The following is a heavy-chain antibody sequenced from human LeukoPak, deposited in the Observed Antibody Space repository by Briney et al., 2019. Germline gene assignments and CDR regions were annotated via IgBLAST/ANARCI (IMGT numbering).Heavy chain of an antibody. V-gene: IGHV4-59*12. CDR2: IYYSGSTNY. Sequence: SETLSLTCTVSGGSIRNYFWSWIRQPPGKGLEWIGYIYYSGSTNYNYNPSLKSRVSISVDTSKNQFSLKVSSVTAADTAVYYCARKLVDGYNSWGQGTLVTVSS. CDR3: ARKLVDGYNS. D-gene: IGHD5-24*01. J-gene: IGHJ4*02. CDR1: GGSIRNYF.